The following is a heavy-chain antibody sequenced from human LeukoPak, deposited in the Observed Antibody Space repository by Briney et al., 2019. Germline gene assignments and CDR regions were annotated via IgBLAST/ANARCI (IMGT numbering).Heavy chain of an antibody. CDR2: KYYSGST. V-gene: IGHV4-61*01. D-gene: IGHD5-18*01. CDR1: GVSINTCFYY. Sequence: PSETLSLTCAVSGVSINTCFYYWTWIRQPPGKGLEWIGYKYYSGSTRYNSSLRSRLTISLDTSKNQFSLRLTSVTAADTAVYYCARGRSYGFDFDSWGQGTLVIVSS. J-gene: IGHJ4*02. CDR3: ARGRSYGFDFDS.